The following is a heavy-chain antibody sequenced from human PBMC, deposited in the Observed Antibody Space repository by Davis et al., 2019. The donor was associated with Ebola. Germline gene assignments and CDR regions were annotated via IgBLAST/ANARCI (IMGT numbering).Heavy chain of an antibody. CDR1: GGSFSGYY. D-gene: IGHD2-21*01. V-gene: IGHV4-34*01. CDR3: ARFRVIRVDDYGMDV. Sequence: PSETLSLTCAVYGGSFSGYYWSWIRQPPGKGLEWIGEINHSGSTNYNPSLKSRVTISVDTSKNQFSLKLSSVTAADTAVYYCARFRVIRVDDYGMDVWGQGTTVTVSS. CDR2: INHSGST. J-gene: IGHJ6*02.